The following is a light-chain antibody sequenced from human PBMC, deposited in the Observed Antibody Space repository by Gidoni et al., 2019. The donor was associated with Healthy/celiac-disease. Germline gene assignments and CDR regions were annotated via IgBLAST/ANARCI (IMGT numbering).Light chain of an antibody. CDR1: QSLVDSDDGHPY. CDR2: RLS. CDR3: MQRREFPPIT. V-gene: IGKV2-40*01. Sequence: IVMTQTPLSLPVNPGEPASISCRSSQSLVDSDDGHPYLDWYLQKPGQSPQRLIYRLSYRASGVPERFSGSGSGTDFTMKISRVEAEDVGVYYCMQRREFPPITFGQGTRLEIK. J-gene: IGKJ5*01.